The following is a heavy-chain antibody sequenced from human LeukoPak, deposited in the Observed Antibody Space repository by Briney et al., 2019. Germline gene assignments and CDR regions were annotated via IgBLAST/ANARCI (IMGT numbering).Heavy chain of an antibody. J-gene: IGHJ4*02. V-gene: IGHV1-46*01. CDR1: GYTFISYA. CDR2: INPSGGSP. Sequence: ASVKVSCKASGYTFISYAMNWVRQAPGQGLEWLGIINPSGGSPTYAQKFQGRVTMTRDTSTSTVYMELSSLRSDDTAVYYCARVGSVDTSGYYDYWGQGTLVTVSS. D-gene: IGHD3-22*01. CDR3: ARVGSVDTSGYYDY.